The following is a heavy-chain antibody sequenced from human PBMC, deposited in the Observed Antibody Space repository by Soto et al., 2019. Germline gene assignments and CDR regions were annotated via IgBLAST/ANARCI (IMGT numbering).Heavy chain of an antibody. J-gene: IGHJ4*02. CDR1: GGSISSGGYY. V-gene: IGHV4-31*03. CDR2: IYYSGST. CDR3: AGLYPYESSGYHLDY. Sequence: SETLSLTCTVSGGSISSGGYYWSWIRQHLGKGLEWVGYIYYSGSTYYNPSLKSRVTISVDTSKNQFSLKLSSVTAADTAVFYCAGLYPYESSGYHLDYWGQGTLVTVSS. D-gene: IGHD3-22*01.